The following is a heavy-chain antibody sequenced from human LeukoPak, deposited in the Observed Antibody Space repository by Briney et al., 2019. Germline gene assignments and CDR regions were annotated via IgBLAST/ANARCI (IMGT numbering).Heavy chain of an antibody. Sequence: PGGSLRLSCAASGFTFSDHYMDWVRQAPGKGLEWVGRVRNKANSHTTEYAASVKGRFTISRDDSKNSVYLAMNSLKTEDTAIYYCARDHGDFDYWGQGTLVTVSS. CDR3: ARDHGDFDY. D-gene: IGHD4-17*01. V-gene: IGHV3-72*01. CDR2: VRNKANSHTT. J-gene: IGHJ4*02. CDR1: GFTFSDHY.